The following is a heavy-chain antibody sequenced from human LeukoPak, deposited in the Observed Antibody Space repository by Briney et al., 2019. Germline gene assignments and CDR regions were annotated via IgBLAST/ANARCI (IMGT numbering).Heavy chain of an antibody. CDR3: ARDAQVWELPFDY. J-gene: IGHJ4*02. Sequence: ASVKVSCKASGYTFTSYYMHWVRQAPGQGLEWMGIINPSGGSTSYAQKFQGRVAMTRDTSTSTVYMELGSLRSEDTAVYYCARDAQVWELPFDYWGQGTLVTVSS. V-gene: IGHV1-46*01. D-gene: IGHD1-26*01. CDR1: GYTFTSYY. CDR2: INPSGGST.